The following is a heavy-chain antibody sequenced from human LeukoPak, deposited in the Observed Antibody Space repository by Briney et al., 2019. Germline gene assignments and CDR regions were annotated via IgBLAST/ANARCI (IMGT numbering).Heavy chain of an antibody. CDR2: IYYSGNT. CDR1: GGPISSYY. D-gene: IGHD3-22*01. J-gene: IGHJ4*02. CDR3: ARVTGYMIEDYFDY. Sequence: SETLSPTFTVSGGPISSYYWSWIRQPPGKGLEGVGYIYYSGNTNYKPSLNNRVILSVETSKNQFSVKLRSVTAAATAVYYCARVTGYMIEDYFDYWGQGTLVTVSS. V-gene: IGHV4-59*01.